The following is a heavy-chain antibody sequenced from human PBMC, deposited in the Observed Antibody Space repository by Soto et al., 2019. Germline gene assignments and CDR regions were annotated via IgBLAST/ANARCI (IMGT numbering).Heavy chain of an antibody. CDR3: ARGGGSCLSYVMGG. V-gene: IGHV1-18*01. J-gene: IGHJ6*01. D-gene: IGHD2-15*01. CDR1: GYTFTSYG. CDR2: ISAYNGNT. Sequence: QVQLVQSGAEVKKPGASVKVSCKASGYTFTSYGISWVRQAPGQGLEWMGWISAYNGNTNYAQKLQGRVTMTTDTVTGTAYMELWSLRCDGTAGYYCARGGGSCLSYVMGGWGHGTKVTVSS.